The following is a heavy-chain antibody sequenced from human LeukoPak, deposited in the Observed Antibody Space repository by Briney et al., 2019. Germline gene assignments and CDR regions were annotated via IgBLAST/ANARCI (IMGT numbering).Heavy chain of an antibody. CDR3: ARDISYVGPGGGWFDR. D-gene: IGHD3-16*01. Sequence: ASVKVSCKASGYTFTSYYMHWVRQAPGQGLEWMGIINPSGGSTSYAQKFQGRVTMTRDTSTSTVYMELSSLRSEDTAVYYCARDISYVGPGGGWFDRWGQGTLVTVSS. CDR2: INPSGGST. J-gene: IGHJ5*02. V-gene: IGHV1-46*03. CDR1: GYTFTSYY.